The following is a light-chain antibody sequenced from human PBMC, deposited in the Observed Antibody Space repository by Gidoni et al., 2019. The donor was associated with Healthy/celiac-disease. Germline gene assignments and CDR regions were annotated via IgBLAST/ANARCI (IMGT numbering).Light chain of an antibody. Sequence: EIVFTQSPATLSLSPGERATLPFRASQSVSSYLAWYQQQPGQAPRLLIYDASNRATGIPARFSGSGSGTDFTLTISSLEPEDFAVYYCQQRSNWPGTFGGXTKVEIK. J-gene: IGKJ4*01. CDR3: QQRSNWPGT. V-gene: IGKV3-11*01. CDR2: DAS. CDR1: QSVSSY.